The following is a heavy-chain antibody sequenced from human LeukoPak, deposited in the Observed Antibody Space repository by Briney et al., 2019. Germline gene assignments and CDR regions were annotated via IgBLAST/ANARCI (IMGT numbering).Heavy chain of an antibody. D-gene: IGHD5-18*01. CDR3: AKCWRVVSGNRYRSFDT. CDR1: RFTLSSYA. J-gene: IGHJ4*02. V-gene: IGHV3-23*01. CDR2: FSDRGDQT. Sequence: PGGSLRLLCAASRFTLSSYAMSWVRHTPGEGLVCVSSFSDRGDQTYYADFVRGRFTTSRSNSKNTLELQMKSLGGDNTALYYWAKCWRVVSGNRYRSFDTWGQGTLVTVSS.